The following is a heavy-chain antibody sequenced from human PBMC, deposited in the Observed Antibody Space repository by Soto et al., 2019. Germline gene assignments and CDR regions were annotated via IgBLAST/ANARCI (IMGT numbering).Heavy chain of an antibody. J-gene: IGHJ3*02. Sequence: GGSLRLSCAASGFTFSSYSMNWVRQAPGKGLEWVSSISSSSSYIYYADSVKGRFTISRDNAQNSLYLQMNSLRAEDTAVYYCARDPGGLAFDIWGQGTMVTVSS. CDR1: GFTFSSYS. D-gene: IGHD3-16*01. CDR2: ISSSSSYI. CDR3: ARDPGGLAFDI. V-gene: IGHV3-21*01.